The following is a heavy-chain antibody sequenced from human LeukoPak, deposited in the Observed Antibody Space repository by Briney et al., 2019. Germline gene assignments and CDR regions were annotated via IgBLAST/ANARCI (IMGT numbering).Heavy chain of an antibody. D-gene: IGHD3-22*01. Sequence: SVKVSCKASGGTFSSYAISWVRQAPGQGLEWMGRIIPILGIANYAQKFQGRVTITADKSTSTAYMELSSLRSEDTAVYYCATGTMIAHYSYWGQGTLVTVSS. V-gene: IGHV1-69*04. J-gene: IGHJ4*02. CDR2: IIPILGIA. CDR1: GGTFSSYA. CDR3: ATGTMIAHYSY.